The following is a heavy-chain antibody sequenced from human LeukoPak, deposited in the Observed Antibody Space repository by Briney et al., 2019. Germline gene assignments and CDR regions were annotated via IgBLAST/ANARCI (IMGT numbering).Heavy chain of an antibody. D-gene: IGHD3-10*01. J-gene: IGHJ3*02. Sequence: TSQTLSLTCTVSGGSISSGGYYWSWIRQHPGKSLEWIGYIYYSGSTYYNPSLKSRVTISVDTSKNLFSLKLSSVTAADTAVYYCARDSDVSAFDIWGQGTMVTVSS. CDR2: IYYSGST. V-gene: IGHV4-31*03. CDR1: GGSISSGGYY. CDR3: ARDSDVSAFDI.